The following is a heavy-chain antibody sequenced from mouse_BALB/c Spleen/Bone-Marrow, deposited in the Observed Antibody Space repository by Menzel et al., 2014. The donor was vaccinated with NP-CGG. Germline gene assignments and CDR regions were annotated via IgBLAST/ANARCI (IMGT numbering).Heavy chain of an antibody. CDR3: ARPRQRGLACYFDY. CDR2: INPYNDGT. D-gene: IGHD3-2*01. CDR1: GYTFTSYV. J-gene: IGHJ2*01. V-gene: IGHV1-14*01. Sequence: EVQLQQSGPELVKPGASVKMSRKASGYTFTSYVMHWVKQKPGQGLEWIGYINPYNDGTKYNEKFKGKATLTSDKSSSKADMELSSLAAEDSAVYYCARPRQRGLACYFDYWGLGTTLTVSS.